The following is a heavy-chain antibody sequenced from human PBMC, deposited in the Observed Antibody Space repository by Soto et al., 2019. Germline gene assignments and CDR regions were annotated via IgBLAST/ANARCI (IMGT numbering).Heavy chain of an antibody. CDR1: GGSISSGGYY. D-gene: IGHD3-22*01. Sequence: TLSLTCTVSGGSISSGGYYWSWIRQHPGKGLEWIGYIYYSGSTYYNPSLKSRVTISVDTSKNQFSLKLSSVTAADTAVYYCAGTYDSSGYPYAFWGQGTLVTVSS. V-gene: IGHV4-31*03. CDR3: AGTYDSSGYPYAF. CDR2: IYYSGST. J-gene: IGHJ4*02.